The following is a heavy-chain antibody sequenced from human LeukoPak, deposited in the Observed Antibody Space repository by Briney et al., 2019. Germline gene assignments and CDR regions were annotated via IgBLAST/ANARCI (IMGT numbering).Heavy chain of an antibody. Sequence: ASVKVSCKASGGTFSSYAISWVRQAPGQGLEWMGRIITNNANSGATNYAQKFQGRVTMTRDTSISTAYMELSRLRSDDTAVYYCARGDDYAFEIWGQGTMVTVSS. V-gene: IGHV1-2*06. D-gene: IGHD4-11*01. CDR1: GGTFSSYA. CDR2: IITNNANSGAT. CDR3: ARGDDYAFEI. J-gene: IGHJ3*02.